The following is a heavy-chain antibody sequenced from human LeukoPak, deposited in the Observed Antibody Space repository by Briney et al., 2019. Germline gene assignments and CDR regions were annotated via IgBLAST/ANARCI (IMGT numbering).Heavy chain of an antibody. D-gene: IGHD3-9*01. CDR1: GGAFSGYY. V-gene: IGHV4-34*01. CDR3: ERREGYDILTGYYADY. Sequence: SETLSLTCAVYGGAFSGYYWSWIRQPPGKGLEWIGEINHSRSTNYNPSLKSRVTISVDTSKNQFSLKLSSVTAADTAVYYCERREGYDILTGYYADYWGQGTLVTVSS. CDR2: INHSRST. J-gene: IGHJ4*02.